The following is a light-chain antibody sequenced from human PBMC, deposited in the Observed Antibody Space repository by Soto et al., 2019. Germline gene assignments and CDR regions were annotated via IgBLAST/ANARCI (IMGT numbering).Light chain of an antibody. CDR2: YAS. CDR3: QQRSNWPRT. J-gene: IGKJ1*01. Sequence: IVLTQSPATLSLSPGERATLSCRASQSVSRYLAWYQQKRGQAPRLLIYYASKRATGIPARFSGSGSGTDFTLTISSLEPEDFALYYCQQRSNWPRTFGQGTKVDIK. CDR1: QSVSRY. V-gene: IGKV3-11*01.